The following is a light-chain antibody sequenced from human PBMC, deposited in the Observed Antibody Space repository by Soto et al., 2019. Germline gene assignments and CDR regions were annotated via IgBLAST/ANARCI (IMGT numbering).Light chain of an antibody. Sequence: EIVVTQPPVTLSVFPGKRAALSCRASQSVNNNLAWYQQKPGQAPRLLIHGVSTRATGIPARFSGSGSGTELTLTISSLQSEDFAVYYCQQYNNWRTFGQGTKVDI. V-gene: IGKV3-15*01. J-gene: IGKJ1*01. CDR2: GVS. CDR3: QQYNNWRT. CDR1: QSVNNN.